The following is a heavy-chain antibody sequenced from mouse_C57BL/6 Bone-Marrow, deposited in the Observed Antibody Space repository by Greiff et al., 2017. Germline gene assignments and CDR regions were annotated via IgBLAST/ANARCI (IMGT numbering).Heavy chain of an antibody. Sequence: EVQLVESGGGLVQPKGSLKLSCAASGFSFNTYAMNWVRQAPGKGLEWVARIRSKSNNYATYYADSVKDRFTISRDDSESMLYLQMNNLKTEDTAMYYCVREDGNSYFDYWGQGTTLTVSS. D-gene: IGHD2-1*01. V-gene: IGHV10-1*01. J-gene: IGHJ2*01. CDR2: IRSKSNNYAT. CDR3: VREDGNSYFDY. CDR1: GFSFNTYA.